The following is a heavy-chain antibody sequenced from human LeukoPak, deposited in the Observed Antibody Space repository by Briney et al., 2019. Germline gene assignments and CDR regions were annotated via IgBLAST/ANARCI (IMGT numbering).Heavy chain of an antibody. CDR3: ARTDPAAILEPPNY. V-gene: IGHV1-2*02. D-gene: IGHD2-2*02. Sequence: ASVKVSCKASGYTFTSYDINWVRQATGQGLEWMGWINPNRGGTNYAQKFQGRVTMTRDTSISTAYMELSRLRSDDTAVYYCARTDPAAILEPPNYWGQGTLVTVSS. J-gene: IGHJ4*02. CDR1: GYTFTSYD. CDR2: INPNRGGT.